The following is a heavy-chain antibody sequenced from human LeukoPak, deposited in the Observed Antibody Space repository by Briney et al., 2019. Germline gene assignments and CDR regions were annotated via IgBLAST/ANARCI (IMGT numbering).Heavy chain of an antibody. CDR3: ARDRNFVAFDI. CDR2: ISSSSFI. D-gene: IGHD1-14*01. CDR1: GFSFDDYG. Sequence: PGGSLRLSCAASGFSFDDYGMSWVRQAPGKGLEWVSSISSSSFIYFADSLKGRFTISRDNAKNSVYLQINSLRAEDTAVYYCARDRNFVAFDIWGQGTMVTVSS. V-gene: IGHV3-69-1*01. J-gene: IGHJ3*02.